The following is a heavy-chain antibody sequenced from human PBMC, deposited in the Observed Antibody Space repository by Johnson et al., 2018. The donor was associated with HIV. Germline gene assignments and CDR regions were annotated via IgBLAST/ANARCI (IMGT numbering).Heavy chain of an antibody. CDR1: GFTFGDYY. Sequence: QVQLVESGGGLVQPGGSLRLSCAASGFTFGDYYMRWIRQAPGKGLEWMSYISSDGSTIDYAASVKGRFTISRDNSKNTLYLQMNSLRAEDTAVYYCARGLCELDDAFDIWGQGTMVTVSS. CDR3: ARGLCELDDAFDI. CDR2: ISSDGSTI. J-gene: IGHJ3*02. V-gene: IGHV3-11*04. D-gene: IGHD1-1*01.